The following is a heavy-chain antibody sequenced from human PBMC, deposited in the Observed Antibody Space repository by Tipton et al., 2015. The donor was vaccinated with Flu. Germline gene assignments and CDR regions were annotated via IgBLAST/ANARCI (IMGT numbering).Heavy chain of an antibody. D-gene: IGHD3-3*01. CDR2: VRNKANTYTT. Sequence: QLVQSGGGLVQPGGSLRLSCAASGFTFSSYEMNWVRQAPGKGLEWVGRVRNKANTYTTEYAPSVTGRFTISRDDSEDSPFLQMNSLKIDDTAVYYCARGLTYFDFWNGYYFDYWGQGALVTVSS. CDR3: ARGLTYFDFWNGYYFDY. CDR1: GFTFSSYE. J-gene: IGHJ4*02. V-gene: IGHV3-72*01.